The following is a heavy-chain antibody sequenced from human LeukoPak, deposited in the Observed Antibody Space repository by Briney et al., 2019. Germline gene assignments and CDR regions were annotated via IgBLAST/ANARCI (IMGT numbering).Heavy chain of an antibody. V-gene: IGHV4-39*01. CDR3: ASPAVAGTLDY. CDR1: GGSISSSSYY. Sequence: PSETLSLTCTVSGGSISSSSYYRGWIRQPPGKGLEWIGSIYYSGSTYYNPSLKSRVTISVDTSKNQFSLKLSSVTAADTAVYYCASPAVAGTLDYWGQGTLVTVSS. D-gene: IGHD6-19*01. CDR2: IYYSGST. J-gene: IGHJ4*02.